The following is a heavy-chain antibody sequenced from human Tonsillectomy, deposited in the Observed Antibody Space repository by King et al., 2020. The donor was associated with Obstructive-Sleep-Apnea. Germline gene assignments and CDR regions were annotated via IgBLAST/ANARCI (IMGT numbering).Heavy chain of an antibody. CDR3: ASSGEGLANIPFDY. D-gene: IGHD3-10*01. V-gene: IGHV3-7*03. CDR2: IKQDGSEK. J-gene: IGHJ4*02. CDR1: GFTFSSYW. Sequence: VQLVESGGGLVQPGGSLRLSCAASGFTFSSYWMSWVRQAPGKGLEWVANIKQDGSEKYYVDSVKGRFTISRANAKNSLYLQMNSLRAEDTAVYYFASSGEGLANIPFDYWGQGTLVTVSS.